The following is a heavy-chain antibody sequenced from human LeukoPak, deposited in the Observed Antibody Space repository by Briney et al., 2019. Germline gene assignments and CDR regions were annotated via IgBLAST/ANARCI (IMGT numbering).Heavy chain of an antibody. D-gene: IGHD3-16*01. V-gene: IGHV4-39*01. CDR1: GGSICGSGYY. J-gene: IGHJ4*02. Sequence: SETLSLTCTVSGGSICGSGYYWGWIRQPPGEGLEWIGGVYDSGSTYYNPSLKSRVTIHVDTSKNQFSLRLSSVTAADTAEYYCARHGGAAPGLDYCGQGILVTVSS. CDR2: VYDSGST. CDR3: ARHGGAAPGLDY.